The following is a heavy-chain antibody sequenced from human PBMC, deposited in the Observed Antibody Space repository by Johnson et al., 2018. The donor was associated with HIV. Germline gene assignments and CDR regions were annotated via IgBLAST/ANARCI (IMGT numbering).Heavy chain of an antibody. V-gene: IGHV3-49*04. J-gene: IGHJ3*02. CDR3: TRDYDSSGDDAFDI. CDR1: GFTFGDHA. CDR2: IRSKAYGGTT. D-gene: IGHD3-22*01. Sequence: MLLVESGGGLVQPGRSLRLSCTASGFTFGDHAMSWVRQAPGKGLEWVGFIRSKAYGGTTEYAASVKGRFTMSRDYSKSIAYVQMNSLKTDDTAVYYCTRDYDSSGDDAFDIWGQGTMVTVSS.